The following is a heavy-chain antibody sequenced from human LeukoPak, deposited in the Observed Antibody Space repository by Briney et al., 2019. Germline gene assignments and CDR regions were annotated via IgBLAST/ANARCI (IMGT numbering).Heavy chain of an antibody. CDR1: GGSISSSSYY. CDR3: ARWGYYGWNWFDP. CDR2: IYYSGST. Sequence: SETLSLTCTVSGGSISSSSYYWGWIRQPPGKGLEWIGSIYYSGSTYYNPSLKSRVTISVDTSKNQISLKLSSVTAADTAVYYCARWGYYGWNWFDPWGQGTLVTVSS. J-gene: IGHJ5*02. D-gene: IGHD3-10*01. V-gene: IGHV4-39*07.